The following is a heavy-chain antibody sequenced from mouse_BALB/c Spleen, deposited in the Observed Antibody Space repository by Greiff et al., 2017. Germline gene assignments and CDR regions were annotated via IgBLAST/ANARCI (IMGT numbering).Heavy chain of an antibody. CDR1: GFTFSSYA. J-gene: IGHJ3*01. D-gene: IGHD2-10*02. Sequence: DVMLVESGGGLVKPGGSLKLSCAASGFTFSSYAMSWVRQTPEKRLEWVASISSGGSTYYPDSVKGRFTISRDNARNILYLQMSSLRSEDTAMYYCAREGYGNPFAYWGQGTLVTVSA. V-gene: IGHV5-6-5*01. CDR3: AREGYGNPFAY. CDR2: ISSGGST.